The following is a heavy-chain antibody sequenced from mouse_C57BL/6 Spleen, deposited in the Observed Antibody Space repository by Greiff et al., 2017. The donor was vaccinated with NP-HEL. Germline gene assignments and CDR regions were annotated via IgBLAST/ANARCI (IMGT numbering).Heavy chain of an antibody. D-gene: IGHD1-1*01. V-gene: IGHV1-64*01. J-gene: IGHJ4*01. Sequence: QVQLQQPGAELVKPGASVKLSCKASGYTFTSYWMHWVKQRPGQGLEWIGMIHPNSGSTNYNEKFKSKATLTVDKSSSTAYMQLSSLTSEDAAVYYCARGNYYGRVAMDYWGQGTSVTVSS. CDR1: GYTFTSYW. CDR2: IHPNSGST. CDR3: ARGNYYGRVAMDY.